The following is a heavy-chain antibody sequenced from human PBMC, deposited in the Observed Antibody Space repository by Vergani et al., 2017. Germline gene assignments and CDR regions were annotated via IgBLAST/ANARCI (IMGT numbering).Heavy chain of an antibody. CDR2: IDRNYGVK. J-gene: IGHJ2*01. D-gene: IGHD3-16*01. CDR1: GFTFQAFA. V-gene: IGHV3-9*01. CDR3: VKDNDYDADGPFDL. Sequence: VEAGGGLVQPGGSRRLSCTASGFTFQAFAFHWVRQVSGRGLEWVSGIDRNYGVKNGNSFEGRFSISRDNAKNAVFLQMNKLRHEDTALYFCVKDNDYDADGPFDLWGRGTLVTVSS.